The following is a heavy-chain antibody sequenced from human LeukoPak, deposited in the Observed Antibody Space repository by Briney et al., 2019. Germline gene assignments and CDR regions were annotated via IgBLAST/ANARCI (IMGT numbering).Heavy chain of an antibody. D-gene: IGHD3-16*02. CDR2: IKQDGSEK. V-gene: IGHV3-7*01. Sequence: GGSLRLSCAASGFTFSSYWMSWVRQAPGKGLEWVANIKQDGSEKYYVDSVKGRFTISRDNAKNTLYLQMNSLRAEDTAVYYCARDQNDYVWGSYRYPGYWGQGTLVTVSS. J-gene: IGHJ4*02. CDR3: ARDQNDYVWGSYRYPGY. CDR1: GFTFSSYW.